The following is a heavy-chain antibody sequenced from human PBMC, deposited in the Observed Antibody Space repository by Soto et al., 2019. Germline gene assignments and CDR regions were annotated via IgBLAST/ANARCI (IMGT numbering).Heavy chain of an antibody. D-gene: IGHD5-18*01. V-gene: IGHV1-3*01. J-gene: IGHJ4*02. CDR2: INAGNGNT. CDR1: GYTFTSYA. CDR3: ARTDTTAMVPSGFDY. Sequence: ASVKVSCKASGYTFTSYAMHWVRQAPGQRLEWMGWINAGNGNTKYSQKFQGRVTITRDTSAGTAYMELSSLRSEDTAVYYCARTDTTAMVPSGFDYWGQGTLVTVSS.